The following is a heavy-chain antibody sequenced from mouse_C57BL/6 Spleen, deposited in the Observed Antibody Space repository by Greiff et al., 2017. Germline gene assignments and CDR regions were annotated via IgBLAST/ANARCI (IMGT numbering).Heavy chain of an antibody. D-gene: IGHD1-1*01. CDR2: IYPGDGDT. Sequence: VQLQESGAELVKPGASVKISCKASGYAFSSYWMNWVKQRPGKGLEWIGQIYPGDGDTNYNGKFKGKATLTADKSSSTAYMQLSSLTSEDSAVYFCARNGSSFYLDYWGQGTTLTVSS. CDR1: GYAFSSYW. V-gene: IGHV1-80*01. J-gene: IGHJ2*01. CDR3: ARNGSSFYLDY.